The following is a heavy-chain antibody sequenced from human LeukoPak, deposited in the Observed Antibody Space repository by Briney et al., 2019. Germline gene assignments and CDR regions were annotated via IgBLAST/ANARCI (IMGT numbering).Heavy chain of an antibody. D-gene: IGHD3-22*01. CDR2: IRYDGSNK. V-gene: IGHV3-30*02. J-gene: IGHJ4*02. Sequence: GGSLRLSCAASGFTFSSYGVHWVRQAPGKGLEWVAFIRYDGSNKYYADSVRGRFTISRDNSKNTLYLQMNSLRAEDTAVYYCAKDPYYYDSSGYSDYWGQGTLVTVSS. CDR1: GFTFSSYG. CDR3: AKDPYYYDSSGYSDY.